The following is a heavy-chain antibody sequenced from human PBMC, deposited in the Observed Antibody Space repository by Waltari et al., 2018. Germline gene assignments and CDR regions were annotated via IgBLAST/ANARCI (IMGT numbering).Heavy chain of an antibody. V-gene: IGHV4-31*03. D-gene: IGHD3-3*01. CDR2: IYYSGST. J-gene: IGHJ6*02. Sequence: QVQLQESGPGLVKPSQTLSLTCTFPGCSISSGGYYWTCIRPHPGKGLEWIGYIYYSGSTYYNPSLKSRVTISVDTSKNQFSLKLSSVTAADTAVYYCARSYYDFWSGYNYYGMDVWGQGTTVTVSS. CDR1: GCSISSGGYY. CDR3: ARSYYDFWSGYNYYGMDV.